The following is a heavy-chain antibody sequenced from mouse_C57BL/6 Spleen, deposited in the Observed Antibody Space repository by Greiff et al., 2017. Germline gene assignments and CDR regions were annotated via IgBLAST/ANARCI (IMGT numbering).Heavy chain of an antibody. CDR2: INPNNGGT. CDR3: AREGPGAWFAY. J-gene: IGHJ3*01. Sequence: EVKLQQSGPELVKPGASVKISCKASGYTFTDYYMNWVKQSHGKSLEWIGDINPNNGGTSYNQKFKGKATLTVDKSSSTAYMELRSLTSEDSAVYYCAREGPGAWFAYWGQGTLVTVSA. V-gene: IGHV1-26*01. D-gene: IGHD3-3*01. CDR1: GYTFTDYY.